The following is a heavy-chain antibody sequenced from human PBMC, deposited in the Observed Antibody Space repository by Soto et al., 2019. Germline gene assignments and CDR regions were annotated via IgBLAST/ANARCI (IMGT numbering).Heavy chain of an antibody. CDR1: GGSISSYY. J-gene: IGHJ3*02. V-gene: IGHV4-59*12. CDR2: IYYSGST. CDR3: ARGAGHDDAFDI. Sequence: QVQLQESGPGLVKPSETLSLTCTVSGGSISSYYWSWIRQPTGKGLEWSGYIYYSGSTNYNTSLNSRVTKSVNTSKNQFDLKLSSVTAADTAVYYCARGAGHDDAFDIWGQGTMVTVSS.